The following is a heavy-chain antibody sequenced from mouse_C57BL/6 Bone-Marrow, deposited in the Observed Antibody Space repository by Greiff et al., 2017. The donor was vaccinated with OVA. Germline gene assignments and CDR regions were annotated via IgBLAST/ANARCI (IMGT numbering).Heavy chain of an antibody. D-gene: IGHD1-1*01. Sequence: EVQLMESGGDLVKPGGSLKLSCAASGFTFSSYGMSWVRQTPDKRLEWVATISSGGSYTYYPDSVKGRFTISRDNAKNTLYLQMSSLKSEDTAMYYCARQVLHYYGSSYFDYWGQGTTLTVSS. CDR2: ISSGGSYT. V-gene: IGHV5-6*01. CDR1: GFTFSSYG. J-gene: IGHJ2*01. CDR3: ARQVLHYYGSSYFDY.